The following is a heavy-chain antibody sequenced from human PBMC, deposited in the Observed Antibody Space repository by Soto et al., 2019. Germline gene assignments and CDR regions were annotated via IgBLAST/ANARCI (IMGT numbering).Heavy chain of an antibody. V-gene: IGHV4-31*03. Sequence: ASETLSLTCTVSGGSISSGGYYWSWIRQHPGKGLEWIGYIYYSGSTYYNPSLKSRVTISVDTSKNQFSLKLSSVTAADTAVYYCARDAPTVTTDSRYYYYYMDVWGKGTTGTVSS. D-gene: IGHD4-17*01. CDR1: GGSISSGGYY. CDR2: IYYSGST. CDR3: ARDAPTVTTDSRYYYYYMDV. J-gene: IGHJ6*03.